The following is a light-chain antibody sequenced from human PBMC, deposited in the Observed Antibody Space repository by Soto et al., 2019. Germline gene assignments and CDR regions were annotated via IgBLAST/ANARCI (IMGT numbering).Light chain of an antibody. J-gene: IGLJ1*01. CDR1: SSDVGGYNY. CDR3: CSYAGSYTL. CDR2: DVS. Sequence: QSVLTQPRSVSGSPGQSVTISCTGTSSDVGGYNYVSWYQQHPGKAPKLMIYDVSKRPSRVPDRFSGSKSGNTASLTISGLQAEDEADYYCCSYAGSYTLFGTGTKVTVL. V-gene: IGLV2-11*01.